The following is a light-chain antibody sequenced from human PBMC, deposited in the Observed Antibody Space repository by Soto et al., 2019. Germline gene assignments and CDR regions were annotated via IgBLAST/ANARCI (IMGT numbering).Light chain of an antibody. CDR2: GAS. Sequence: DIVMTQSPATLSVAPGERVTFSCRASQGVSRKLAWYQHKPGQAPRLLISGASTGATGIPARFSGSGSGTEFTLTISSLQSEDCATYYCQQADSFPWTFGQGTRVEIK. CDR3: QQADSFPWT. CDR1: QGVSRK. V-gene: IGKV3-15*01. J-gene: IGKJ1*01.